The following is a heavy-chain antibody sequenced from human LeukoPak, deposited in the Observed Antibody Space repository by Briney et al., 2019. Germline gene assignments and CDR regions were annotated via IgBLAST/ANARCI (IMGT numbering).Heavy chain of an antibody. D-gene: IGHD3-9*01. Sequence: SETLSLTCTVSGGSISSGDYYWSWIRQPPGKGLEWIGYIYYSGSTYYNPSLKSRVTISEDTSKNQFSLKLSSVTAADTAVYYCARYFDWLSYKYYFDYWGQGTLVTVSS. CDR3: ARYFDWLSYKYYFDY. J-gene: IGHJ4*02. CDR2: IYYSGST. CDR1: GGSISSGDYY. V-gene: IGHV4-30-4*01.